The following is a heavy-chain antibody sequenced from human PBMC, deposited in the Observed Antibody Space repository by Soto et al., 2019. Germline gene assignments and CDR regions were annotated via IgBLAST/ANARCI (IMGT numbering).Heavy chain of an antibody. CDR2: INPDGSST. Sequence: GGSLRLSCAASGFIFNDYWLHWVRQAPGKGLEWLSRINPDGSSTDYADSVKGRYTVSRDNAKNTLYLQMNSLRAEDTAVYYCARKGEVTGLKYWGQGT. CDR1: GFIFNDYW. V-gene: IGHV3-74*01. CDR3: ARKGEVTGLKY. J-gene: IGHJ4*02. D-gene: IGHD1-20*01.